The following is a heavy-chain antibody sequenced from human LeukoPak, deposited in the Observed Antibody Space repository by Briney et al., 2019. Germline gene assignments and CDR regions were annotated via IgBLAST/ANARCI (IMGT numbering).Heavy chain of an antibody. CDR2: ISWNSGSI. D-gene: IGHD6-13*01. J-gene: IGHJ6*02. CDR3: AKDIFEQQLGQLLNYYGMDV. V-gene: IGHV3-9*01. CDR1: GFTFDDYA. Sequence: GGSLRLSCAASGFTFDDYAMHWVRQAPGKGLEWVSGISWNSGSIGYADSVKGRFTISRDNAKNSLYLQMNSLRAEDTALYYCAKDIFEQQLGQLLNYYGMDVWGQGTTVTVSS.